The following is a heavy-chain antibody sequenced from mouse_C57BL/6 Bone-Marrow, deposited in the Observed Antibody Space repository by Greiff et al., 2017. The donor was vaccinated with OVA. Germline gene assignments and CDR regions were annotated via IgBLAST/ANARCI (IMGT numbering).Heavy chain of an antibody. J-gene: IGHJ1*03. CDR2: ISDGGSYT. CDR3: ARDRYGSSYDWYFDV. V-gene: IGHV5-4*01. CDR1: GFTFSSYA. Sequence: DVQLQESGGGLVKPGGSLKLSCAASGFTFSSYAMSWVRQTPEKRLEWVATISDGGSYTYSPDNVKGRFTIPRDNAKNNLYLQMSHLKSEDTAMYYCARDRYGSSYDWYFDVWGTGTTVTVSS. D-gene: IGHD1-1*01.